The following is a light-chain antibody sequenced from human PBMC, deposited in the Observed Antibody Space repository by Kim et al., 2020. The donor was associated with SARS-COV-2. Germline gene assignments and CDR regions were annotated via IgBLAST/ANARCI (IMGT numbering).Light chain of an antibody. CDR2: DTS. CDR3: QQRSSWPLT. CDR1: QSVRRY. Sequence: WYPGERAARACRASQSVRRYLAWYQQKPGQAPRLLIYDTSNRATGIPARFSGSGSGTDFSLTISSLESEDFAVYYCQQRSSWPLTFGGGTKVDIK. V-gene: IGKV3-11*01. J-gene: IGKJ4*01.